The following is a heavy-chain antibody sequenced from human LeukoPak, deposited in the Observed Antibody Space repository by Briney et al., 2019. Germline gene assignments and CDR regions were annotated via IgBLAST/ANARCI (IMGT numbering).Heavy chain of an antibody. D-gene: IGHD5-24*01. CDR2: IIPILGIA. Sequence: GSSVKVSCKASGGTFSSYAISWVRQAPGQGPEWMGRIIPILGIANYAQKFQGRVTITADKSTSTAYMELSSLRSEDTAVYYCASGFVEMATITYYYYYGMDVWGQGTTVTVSS. CDR3: ASGFVEMATITYYYYYGMDV. CDR1: GGTFSSYA. J-gene: IGHJ6*02. V-gene: IGHV1-69*04.